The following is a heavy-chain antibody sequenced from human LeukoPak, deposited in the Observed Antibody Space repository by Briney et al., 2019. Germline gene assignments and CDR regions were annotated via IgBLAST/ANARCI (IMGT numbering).Heavy chain of an antibody. CDR2: IKQDGSEK. J-gene: IGHJ6*02. Sequence: SGGSLRLSCAASGFTFSSYWMSWVRQAPGKGLEWVANIKQDGSEKYYVDSVKGRFTISRDNAKNSLYLQMNSLRAEDTAVYYCARAYSPTPMDYDFWSGPPPRDYYYYGMDVWGQGTTVTVSS. V-gene: IGHV3-7*01. CDR3: ARAYSPTPMDYDFWSGPPPRDYYYYGMDV. D-gene: IGHD3-3*01. CDR1: GFTFSSYW.